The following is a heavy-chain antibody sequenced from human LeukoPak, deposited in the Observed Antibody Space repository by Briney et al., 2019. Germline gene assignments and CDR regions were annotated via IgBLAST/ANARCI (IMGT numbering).Heavy chain of an antibody. V-gene: IGHV5-51*01. CDR1: GYSFTSYW. CDR2: IYPGDSDT. Sequence: GESLKISCQDSGYSFTSYWIGWVRRMPGKGLEWMGIIYPGDSDTRYSASFQGQVTISADKSISTAYLQWSSLKASDTAMYYCARPVGYYYDSSGYPYYFDYWGQGTLVTVSS. D-gene: IGHD3-22*01. CDR3: ARPVGYYYDSSGYPYYFDY. J-gene: IGHJ4*02.